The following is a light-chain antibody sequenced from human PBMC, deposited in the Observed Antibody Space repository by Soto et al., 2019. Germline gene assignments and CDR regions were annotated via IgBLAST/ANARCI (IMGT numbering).Light chain of an antibody. Sequence: GAGVTITCRASQSIGTWLAWYQQKPGKAPKLLIHDASSLESGVPSRFSGSGSGTEFTLTISSLQPDDFATYYCQQYNTWTFGQGTKVEIK. CDR3: QQYNTWT. CDR2: DAS. CDR1: QSIGTW. V-gene: IGKV1-5*01. J-gene: IGKJ1*01.